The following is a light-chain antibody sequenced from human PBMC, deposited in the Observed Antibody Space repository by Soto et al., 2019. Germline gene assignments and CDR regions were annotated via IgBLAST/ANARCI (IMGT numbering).Light chain of an antibody. Sequence: IQMTQSPSSMSASVGDRFTITCLAIQSISSYLNWYEQKPRKAPKLVIYAASSFQSGVPSRFSGSGSGTDFTLTISSLQHEDFANYYCQQSYSTPPITCGQGTRLEIK. J-gene: IGKJ5*01. CDR2: AAS. V-gene: IGKV1-39*01. CDR1: QSISSY. CDR3: QQSYSTPPIT.